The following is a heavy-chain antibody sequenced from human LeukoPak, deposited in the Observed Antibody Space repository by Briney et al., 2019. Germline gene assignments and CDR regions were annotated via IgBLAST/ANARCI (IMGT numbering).Heavy chain of an antibody. V-gene: IGHV3-21*06. CDR2: ISGSSSDI. D-gene: IGHD3-10*01. J-gene: IGHJ3*02. CDR1: GFTFNSYS. CDR3: ARDSYGSGSFDI. Sequence: GGSLRPSCEASGFTFNSYSMNWVRQAPGKGLEWGSSISGSSSDIYYADSVKGRLTISRDNAKSSLYLHMNSLRAEDTAVYYCARDSYGSGSFDIWGQRRSVTVSS.